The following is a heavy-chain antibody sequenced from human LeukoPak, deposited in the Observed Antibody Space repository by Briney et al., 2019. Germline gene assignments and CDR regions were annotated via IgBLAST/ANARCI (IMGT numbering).Heavy chain of an antibody. J-gene: IGHJ4*02. CDR1: GGSISSSSYY. D-gene: IGHD1-26*01. Sequence: PSETLSLTCTVSGGSISSSSYYWGWIRQPPGKGLEWIGSIYYSGSTYYNPSLKSRVTISVDTSKNQFSLKLSSVTAADTAVYYCARRLKWELCFDYWGQGTLVTASS. CDR2: IYYSGST. CDR3: ARRLKWELCFDY. V-gene: IGHV4-39*01.